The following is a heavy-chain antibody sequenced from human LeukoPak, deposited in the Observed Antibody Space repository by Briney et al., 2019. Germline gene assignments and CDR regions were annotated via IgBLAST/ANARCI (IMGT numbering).Heavy chain of an antibody. CDR1: GFTFSSYE. CDR2: ISSSGSTI. V-gene: IGHV3-48*03. D-gene: IGHD1-26*01. Sequence: GGSLRLSCAASGFTFSSYEMNWVRQAPGKGLERVSYISSSGSTIYYADSVKGRFTISRDNAKNSLYLQMNSLRAEDTAVYYCARGIYVGAYYYYYGMDVWGQGTTVTVSS. CDR3: ARGIYVGAYYYYYGMDV. J-gene: IGHJ6*02.